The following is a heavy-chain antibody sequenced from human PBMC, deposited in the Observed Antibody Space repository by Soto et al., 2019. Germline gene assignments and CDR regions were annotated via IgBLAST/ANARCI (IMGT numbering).Heavy chain of an antibody. CDR2: ISAYNGNT. Sequence: ASVKVSCKASGYTFTSYGISWVRQAPGQGLEWMGWISAYNGNTNYAQKLQGRVTMTTDTSTSTAYMELRSLRSDDTAVYYCAREKTAQIQETLLYYYYYGMDVWGQGTTVTVSS. D-gene: IGHD5-18*01. CDR1: GYTFTSYG. CDR3: AREKTAQIQETLLYYYYYGMDV. J-gene: IGHJ6*02. V-gene: IGHV1-18*04.